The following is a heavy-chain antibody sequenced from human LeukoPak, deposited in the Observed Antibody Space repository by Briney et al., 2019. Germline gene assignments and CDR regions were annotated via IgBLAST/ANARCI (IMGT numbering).Heavy chain of an antibody. Sequence: ASVKVSCKAAGYNFPAYFMHWVRQAPGQELEWMGRINPNGGDTNYAQKFQGRVTMASDTSISTAYMELNSLMSDDTAVYYCVRVGFTTSWSNFDYWGQGTLVTVSS. V-gene: IGHV1-2*06. D-gene: IGHD2-2*01. CDR1: GYNFPAYF. J-gene: IGHJ4*02. CDR3: VRVGFTTSWSNFDY. CDR2: INPNGGDT.